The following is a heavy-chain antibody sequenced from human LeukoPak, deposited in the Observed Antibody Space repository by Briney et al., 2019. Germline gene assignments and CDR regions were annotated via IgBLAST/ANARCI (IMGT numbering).Heavy chain of an antibody. CDR3: AMWIQVWKFDY. J-gene: IGHJ4*02. D-gene: IGHD5-18*01. Sequence: PGRSLRLSCAASGFTFSSYGMHWVRQAPGKGLEWVAGIWYDGSNKYYADSVKGRFTISRDNSKNTLYLQMNSLRAEDTAVYYCAMWIQVWKFDYWGQGTLVTVSS. CDR2: IWYDGSNK. CDR1: GFTFSSYG. V-gene: IGHV3-33*01.